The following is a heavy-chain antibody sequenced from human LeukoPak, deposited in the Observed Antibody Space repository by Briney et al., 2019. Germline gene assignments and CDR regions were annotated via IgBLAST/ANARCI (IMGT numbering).Heavy chain of an antibody. CDR3: AREIGLRIDF. CDR2: ISSSGNSI. Sequence: PGGSLRLSCEASEFTFSSYEMNWVRQAPGKRLEWVSYISSSGNSIYYADSVKGRFTISRDNAKNSLFLQMDNLRAEDTAVYYCAREIGLRIDFWGQGTLVTVSS. D-gene: IGHD5/OR15-5a*01. CDR1: EFTFSSYE. J-gene: IGHJ4*02. V-gene: IGHV3-48*03.